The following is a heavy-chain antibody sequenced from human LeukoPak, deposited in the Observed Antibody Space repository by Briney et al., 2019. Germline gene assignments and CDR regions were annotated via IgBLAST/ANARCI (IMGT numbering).Heavy chain of an antibody. V-gene: IGHV1-46*01. CDR2: INPNGGST. CDR1: GYTFTNYY. J-gene: IGHJ6*03. D-gene: IGHD6-19*01. CDR3: ARDKGYSSGWYTQAHYYYYYMDV. Sequence: ASVKVSCKASGYTFTNYYMHWVRQAPGQGLEWMGMINPNGGSTSYAQRFQGRVTMTRDTSTSTAYMELRSLRSDDTAVYYCARDKGYSSGWYTQAHYYYYYMDVWGKGTTVTISS.